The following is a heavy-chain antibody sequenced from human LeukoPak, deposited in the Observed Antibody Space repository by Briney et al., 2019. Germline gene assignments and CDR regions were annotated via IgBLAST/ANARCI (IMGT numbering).Heavy chain of an antibody. J-gene: IGHJ6*02. CDR2: ICYSGIT. Sequence: PSETLSLTCTVSGDSISSGTSYWGWIRQPPGKGLQWIGTICYSGITYYNPSLKSRVTISVDTSKNQFSLKLSSVTAADTAVYYCARHRRPVVPARGMDVWGQGTPDTVSS. CDR1: GDSISSGTSY. D-gene: IGHD2-2*01. V-gene: IGHV4-39*01. CDR3: ARHRRPVVPARGMDV.